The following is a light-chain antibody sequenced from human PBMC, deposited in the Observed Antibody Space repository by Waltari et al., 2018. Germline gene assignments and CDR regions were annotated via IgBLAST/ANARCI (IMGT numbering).Light chain of an antibody. Sequence: VLTHSPATLSLSPGDRATLSCRASQSVSVYLAWYQQKPGQAPRLLIYDASDRATGVPARFSGSGSGTDFTLTISSLEPEDFAVYYCQQRTDRPPVTFGQGTRVEMK. CDR2: DAS. CDR3: QQRTDRPPVT. V-gene: IGKV3-11*01. CDR1: QSVSVY. J-gene: IGKJ1*01.